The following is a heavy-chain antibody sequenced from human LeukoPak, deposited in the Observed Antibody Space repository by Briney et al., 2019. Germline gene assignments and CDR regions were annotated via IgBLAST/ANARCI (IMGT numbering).Heavy chain of an antibody. D-gene: IGHD2-21*02. CDR1: GFTFRSYW. CDR2: MNGEGSST. Sequence: GGSLRLSCAVSGFTFRSYWMHGVRQDPGKGRVGVSHMNGEGSSTSYADSVKGRFTISRDNAKNTLYLQMNSLKAEDTAVYYCARTATDAFDIWGQGTMVTVSS. V-gene: IGHV3-74*01. CDR3: ARTATDAFDI. J-gene: IGHJ3*02.